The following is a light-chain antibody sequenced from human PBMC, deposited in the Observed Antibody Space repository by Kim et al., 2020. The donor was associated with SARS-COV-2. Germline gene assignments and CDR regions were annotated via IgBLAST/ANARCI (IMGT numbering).Light chain of an antibody. CDR3: QQYNNWPYT. CDR1: PSVTRN. CDR2: GAS. J-gene: IGKJ2*01. V-gene: IGKV3-15*01. Sequence: SVSPGERAPPSCRASPSVTRNLAWYQPKPGQAPRLLISGASTWATGIPARFSGSGSGTEFTLTISSLQSEDFAVYYCQQYNNWPYTFGQGTKLEI.